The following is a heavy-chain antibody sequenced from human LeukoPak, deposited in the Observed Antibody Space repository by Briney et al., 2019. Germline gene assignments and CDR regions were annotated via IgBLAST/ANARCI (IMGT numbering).Heavy chain of an antibody. Sequence: ASVKVSCKASGYTFTGYYMHWVRQAPGQGLEWMGWINPNSGGTNYAQKFQGRVTMTRDTSISTAYMELSRLRSDDTAVYYCARDGGANWGYYYYYMDVWGKGTTVTVSS. D-gene: IGHD7-27*01. V-gene: IGHV1-2*02. CDR3: ARDGGANWGYYYYYMDV. CDR2: INPNSGGT. CDR1: GYTFTGYY. J-gene: IGHJ6*03.